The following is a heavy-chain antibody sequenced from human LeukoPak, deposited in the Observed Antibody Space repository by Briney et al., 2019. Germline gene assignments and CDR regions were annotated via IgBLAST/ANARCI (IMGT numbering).Heavy chain of an antibody. D-gene: IGHD3-16*01. CDR2: IKYDGSET. V-gene: IGHV3-7*04. Sequence: QPGGSLRLPCAASGFTFSSYWMTWVRQAPGKGLEWVATIKYDGSETYYVDSVRGRFSISRDNAKNSLYLQMNSLRAEDTAVYYCARDSTLSNYWGQGTLVTVSS. CDR3: ARDSTLSNY. J-gene: IGHJ4*02. CDR1: GFTFSSYW.